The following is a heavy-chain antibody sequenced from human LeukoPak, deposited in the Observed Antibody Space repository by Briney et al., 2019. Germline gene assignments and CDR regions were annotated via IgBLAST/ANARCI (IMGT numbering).Heavy chain of an antibody. CDR1: GLTFSSYA. CDR3: ARYSSTWYDDY. D-gene: IGHD6-13*01. J-gene: IGHJ4*02. CDR2: ISVDGHST. V-gene: IGHV3-23*01. Sequence: PGGSLRLSCSASGLTFSSYAMNWVRQAPGEGLEWVSTISVDGHSTYYADSVKGRFTISRDNSKNTLYLQMNSLRADDTAVYYCARYSSTWYDDYWGQGTLVTVSS.